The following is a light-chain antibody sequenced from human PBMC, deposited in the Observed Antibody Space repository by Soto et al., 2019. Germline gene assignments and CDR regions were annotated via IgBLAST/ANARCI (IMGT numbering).Light chain of an antibody. V-gene: IGKV3-15*01. CDR1: QSVGRN. Sequence: EIVMTQSPVALSVSPGESAALSCMASQSVGRNVSWYQQRPGQAPSVLIYGTSTRATCVPARFSVSGSGTAVYLTMSSLKSNDFAVYDCQKSNNLPYSFGQGTMLEIK. CDR2: GTS. CDR3: QKSNNLPYS. J-gene: IGKJ2*03.